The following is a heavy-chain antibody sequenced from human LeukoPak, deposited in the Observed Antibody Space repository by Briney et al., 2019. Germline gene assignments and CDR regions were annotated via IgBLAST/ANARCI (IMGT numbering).Heavy chain of an antibody. Sequence: PGRPLRLSCAASGFTFSSYGMDWVRQAPGKGLEWVAVIWYDGSNKYYADSVKGRFTISRDNSKNTLYLQMNSLRAEDTAVYYCARIVGAIAQNWFDPWGQGTLVTVSS. CDR3: ARIVGAIAQNWFDP. CDR2: IWYDGSNK. D-gene: IGHD1-26*01. V-gene: IGHV3-33*01. J-gene: IGHJ5*02. CDR1: GFTFSSYG.